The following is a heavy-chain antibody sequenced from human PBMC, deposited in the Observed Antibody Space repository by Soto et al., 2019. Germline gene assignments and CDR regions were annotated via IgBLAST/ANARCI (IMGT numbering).Heavy chain of an antibody. Sequence: GGSLRLSCSASGFTFSSYAMHWVRQAPGKGLEYVSAISSNGGSTYYADSVKGRFTISRDNSKNTLYLQMSSLRAEDTAVYYCVKDQWQGTTVKYHNWFDPWGQGTLVTVSS. J-gene: IGHJ5*02. V-gene: IGHV3-64D*08. CDR1: GFTFSSYA. CDR3: VKDQWQGTTVKYHNWFDP. CDR2: ISSNGGST. D-gene: IGHD4-4*01.